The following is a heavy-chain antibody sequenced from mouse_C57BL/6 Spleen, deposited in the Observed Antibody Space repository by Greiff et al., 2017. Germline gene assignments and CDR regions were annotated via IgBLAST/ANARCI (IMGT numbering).Heavy chain of an antibody. CDR3: TRWEDYVFAY. CDR2: IYPGNSDT. V-gene: IGHV1-5*01. J-gene: IGHJ3*01. D-gene: IGHD2-4*01. Sequence: EVHLVESGTVLARPGASVKMSCKTSGYTFTSYWMHWVKQRPGQGLEWIGAIYPGNSDTSYNQKFKGKAKLPAVTSAGTAYMELSSLTNEDSAVYYCTRWEDYVFAYWGQGTLVTVSA. CDR1: GYTFTSYW.